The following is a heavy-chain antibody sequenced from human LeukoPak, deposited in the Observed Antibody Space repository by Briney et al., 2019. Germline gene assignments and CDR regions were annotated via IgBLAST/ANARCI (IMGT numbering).Heavy chain of an antibody. CDR2: TYYTSKRYH. Sequence: SQTLSLTCGISGDSVSRNTAAWNWIRQSPSRGLEWLGRTYYTSKRYHHYALSVKSRITINPYTYKNQVSHQLNSVRPQDTAVYYCAREVGNVFGYWGEGAMVTVS. CDR1: GDSVSRNTAA. J-gene: IGHJ4*02. D-gene: IGHD3-22*01. CDR3: AREVGNVFGY. V-gene: IGHV6-1*01.